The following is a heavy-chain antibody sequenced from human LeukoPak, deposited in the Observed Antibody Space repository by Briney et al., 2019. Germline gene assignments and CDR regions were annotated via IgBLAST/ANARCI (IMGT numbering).Heavy chain of an antibody. V-gene: IGHV3-7*05. D-gene: IGHD6-13*01. J-gene: IGHJ4*02. CDR3: ARALPSSYYYFDY. CDR2: IKQGGSEK. CDR1: GFTFTSFW. Sequence: GGSRRLSCAASGFTFTSFWMNWVRQAPGKGLEWVANIKQGGSEKYYVDSVKGRFTISRDNAKNSLYLQMNSLRAEDTAVYYCARALPSSYYYFDYWGQGTLVTVSS.